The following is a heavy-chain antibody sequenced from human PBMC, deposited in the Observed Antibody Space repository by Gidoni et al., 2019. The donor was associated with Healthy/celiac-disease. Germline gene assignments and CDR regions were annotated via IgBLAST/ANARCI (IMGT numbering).Heavy chain of an antibody. CDR1: GGTFSSYA. V-gene: IGHV1-69*01. D-gene: IGHD6-13*01. J-gene: IGHJ4*02. Sequence: NVSCQASGGTFSSYAISWVRQAPGQGLEWMGGIIPIFGTANYAQKFQGRVTITADESTSTAYMELSSLRSEDTTVYYCAREGGSSSWFDYWGQGTLVTVSS. CDR3: AREGGSSSWFDY. CDR2: IIPIFGTA.